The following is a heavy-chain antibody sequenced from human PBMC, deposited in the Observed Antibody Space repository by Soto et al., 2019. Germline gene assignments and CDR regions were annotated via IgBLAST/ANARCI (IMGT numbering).Heavy chain of an antibody. CDR2: ISYDGSNK. D-gene: IGHD6-19*01. CDR1: GFTFSSYG. Sequence: SGGSLRLSCAASGFTFSSYGMHWVRQAPGKGLEWVAVISYDGSNKYYADSVKGRFTISRDNSKNTLYLQMNSLRAEDTAVYYCAKVGSAGIAVAGDLDYWGQGTLVTVSS. J-gene: IGHJ4*02. V-gene: IGHV3-30*18. CDR3: AKVGSAGIAVAGDLDY.